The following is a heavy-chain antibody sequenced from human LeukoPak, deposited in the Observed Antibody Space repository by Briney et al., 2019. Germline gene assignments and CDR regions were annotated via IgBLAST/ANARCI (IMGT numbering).Heavy chain of an antibody. J-gene: IGHJ4*02. CDR3: ARHGSVSSGALV. V-gene: IGHV4-59*08. CDR1: GDSISSYY. D-gene: IGHD3-22*01. Sequence: SATLSLTCTASGDSISSYYWSWMRQPPGQGLEWIGYIFYSGSTNYNPSLKNRDTISVDTPKIQFSLKLSSVTAADTAVYYCARHGSVSSGALVWGQGTLVTVSS. CDR2: IFYSGST.